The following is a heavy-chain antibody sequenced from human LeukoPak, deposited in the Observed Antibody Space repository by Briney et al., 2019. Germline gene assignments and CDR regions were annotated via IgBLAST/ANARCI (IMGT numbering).Heavy chain of an antibody. V-gene: IGHV3-66*02. J-gene: IGHJ4*02. D-gene: IGHD2-21*02. Sequence: GSLRLSCAASGFSVSTKYMSWVRQAPGKGLEWVSSIWSGGNTYYADSVKGRFTISRANFKNTVYLQMNSLRAEDTAVYYCASATYCGGDCYAFFDDWGQGTLVTVSS. CDR3: ASATYCGGDCYAFFDD. CDR2: IWSGGNT. CDR1: GFSVSTKY.